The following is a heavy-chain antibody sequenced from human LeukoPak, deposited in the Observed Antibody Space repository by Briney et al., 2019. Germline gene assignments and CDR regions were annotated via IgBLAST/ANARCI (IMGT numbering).Heavy chain of an antibody. Sequence: SSVKVSCMASGYRVTGCYMHWVRQAPGQGLEGMGWVNPNRGGTNYAQKFQGRGTMTSDTSIRTAYMELSRLTSDDTAAYYCASDIAAAGTDYYHMDVWGKGTTVTVSS. D-gene: IGHD6-13*01. CDR3: ASDIAAAGTDYYHMDV. CDR1: GYRVTGCY. CDR2: VNPNRGGT. V-gene: IGHV1-2*02. J-gene: IGHJ6*03.